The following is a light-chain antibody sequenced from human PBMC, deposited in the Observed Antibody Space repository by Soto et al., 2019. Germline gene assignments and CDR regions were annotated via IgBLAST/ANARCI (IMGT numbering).Light chain of an antibody. V-gene: IGLV2-14*01. J-gene: IGLJ1*01. CDR1: SSDVGRYNY. CDR2: EVS. Sequence: QSVLTQPASVSGSPGQSITISCTGTSSDVGRYNYVSWYQQHPGKAPKLMIYEVSNRPSGVSDRLSGSKSGNTASLTISGLQAEDEADYYCSSYTISKAYVFGSGTKVTVL. CDR3: SSYTISKAYV.